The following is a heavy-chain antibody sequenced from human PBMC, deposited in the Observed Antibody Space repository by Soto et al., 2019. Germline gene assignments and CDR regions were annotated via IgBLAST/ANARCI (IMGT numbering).Heavy chain of an antibody. V-gene: IGHV1-69*01. J-gene: IGHJ4*02. CDR3: ATGGPSPDDSSSWYGGY. D-gene: IGHD6-13*01. CDR1: GGTFSSYA. CDR2: IIPIFGTA. Sequence: QVQLVQSGAEVKKPGSSVKVSCKASGGTFSSYAISWVRQAPGQGLEWMGGIIPIFGTANYAQKFQGRVTTTADESTSTAYMELSSMRSEDTAVYYCATGGPSPDDSSSWYGGYWGQGTLVTVSS.